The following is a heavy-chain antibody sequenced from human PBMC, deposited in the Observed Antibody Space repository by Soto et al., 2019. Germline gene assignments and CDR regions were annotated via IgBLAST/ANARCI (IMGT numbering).Heavy chain of an antibody. D-gene: IGHD4-17*01. CDR1: GFSFNNYE. J-gene: IGHJ4*02. CDR3: GKGPDYGGYSWSIED. CDR2: ISSSGTKE. Sequence: EVQLVESGGGLVKPGGSLRLSCAASGFSFNNYEMKWVRQAPGKGLEWVSSISSSGTKEYYADSVKGRFSISKDNAKNSVSLQMNNLRAEDTGVYYCGKGPDYGGYSWSIEDWGQGTKVTVS. V-gene: IGHV3-21*02.